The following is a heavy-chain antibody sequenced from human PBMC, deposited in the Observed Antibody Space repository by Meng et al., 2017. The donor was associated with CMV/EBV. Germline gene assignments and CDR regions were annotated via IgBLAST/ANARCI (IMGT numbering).Heavy chain of an antibody. CDR1: GFTFSSYW. Sequence: GGSLRLSCIASGFTFSSYWMHWVRQAPGKGLVWVSRINSDGSSTSYADSVKGRFTISRDNAKNTLYLQMNSLRAEDTAVYYCAREAAETYYYYGMDVWGQGTTVTVSS. J-gene: IGHJ6*02. CDR3: AREAAETYYYYGMDV. CDR2: INSDGSST. D-gene: IGHD6-13*01. V-gene: IGHV3-74*01.